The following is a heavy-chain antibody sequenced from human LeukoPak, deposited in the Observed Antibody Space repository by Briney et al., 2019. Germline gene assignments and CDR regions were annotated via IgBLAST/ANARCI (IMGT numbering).Heavy chain of an antibody. CDR2: IYYSGST. D-gene: IGHD2-15*01. Sequence: PSETLSFTCSVSGGSISTYYWSWIRQPPGKGLEWIGYIYYSGSTSYNPSLKSRVTISLDTSKNQFSLELSSVTAADTAVYYCARLYGYCSGGSCYSFDYWGQGTLVTVSS. CDR1: GGSISTYY. J-gene: IGHJ4*02. CDR3: ARLYGYCSGGSCYSFDY. V-gene: IGHV4-59*08.